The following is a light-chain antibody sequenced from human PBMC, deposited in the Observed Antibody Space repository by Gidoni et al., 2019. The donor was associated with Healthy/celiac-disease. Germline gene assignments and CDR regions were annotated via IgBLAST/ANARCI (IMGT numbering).Light chain of an antibody. J-gene: IGKJ5*01. CDR1: QGISSY. V-gene: IGKV1-9*01. Sequence: DIQSTQSPSFLSASVGDRVPITCRASQGISSYLAWYQQKPGKAPKPLIYAASTLQSGVPSRFSGSGSGTEFTLTISSLQPEDFATYYCQQLNSYPPTFGQGTRLEIK. CDR2: AAS. CDR3: QQLNSYPPT.